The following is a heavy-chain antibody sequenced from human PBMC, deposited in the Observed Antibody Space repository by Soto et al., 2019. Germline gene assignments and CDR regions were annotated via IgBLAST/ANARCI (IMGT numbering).Heavy chain of an antibody. J-gene: IGHJ4*02. V-gene: IGHV3-15*07. D-gene: IGHD3-22*01. CDR3: TSDYYDSSGYYYVSLRPTPDFDY. CDR2: IKSKTDGGTT. CDR1: GFTFSNAW. Sequence: GGSLRLSCAASGFTFSNAWMNWVRQAPGKGLEWVGRIKSKTDGGTTDYAAPVKGRFTISRDDSKNTLYLQMNSLKTEDTAVYYCTSDYYDSSGYYYVSLRPTPDFDYWGQGTLVTVSS.